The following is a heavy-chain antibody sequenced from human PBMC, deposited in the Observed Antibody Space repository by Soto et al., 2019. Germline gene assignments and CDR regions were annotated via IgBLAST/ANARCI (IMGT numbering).Heavy chain of an antibody. J-gene: IGHJ6*02. V-gene: IGHV1-18*01. CDR3: ARDLPTMDV. CDR1: GYTFTSYG. Sequence: QVQLVQSGAEVKKPAASVKVSCKASGYTFTSYGISWGRQAPGQGLEWMGWIRAYNGNTNYAQKLQGRVNMTTDTSTSTAYVELRSLRSDDTAVYYCARDLPTMDVWGQGTTVTVSS. CDR2: IRAYNGNT.